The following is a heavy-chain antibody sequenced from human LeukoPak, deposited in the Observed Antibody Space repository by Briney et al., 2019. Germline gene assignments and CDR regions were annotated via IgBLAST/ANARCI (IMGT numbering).Heavy chain of an antibody. V-gene: IGHV4-59*01. Sequence: SETLSLTCTVSGGSISSYYWSWIRQPPGKGLEWIGYIYYSGSTNYNPSLKSRVTISVDTSKNQFSLKLSSVTAADTAVYYCARDSLLKYQRPRYDMDVWGKGTTVTVSS. CDR2: IYYSGST. J-gene: IGHJ6*04. CDR3: ARDSLLKYQRPRYDMDV. D-gene: IGHD2-2*01. CDR1: GGSISSYY.